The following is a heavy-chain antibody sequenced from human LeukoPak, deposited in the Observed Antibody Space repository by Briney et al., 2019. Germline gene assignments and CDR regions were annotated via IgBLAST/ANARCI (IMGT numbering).Heavy chain of an antibody. Sequence: AGGSLRLSCAASGFTFSSYGMHWVRQDPGKGLEWVAFIRYDGSNKYYADSVKGGFTISRDNSKNTLYLQMNSLRAEDTAVYYCAKQWEVWDAFDYWGQGTLVTVSS. V-gene: IGHV3-30*02. CDR2: IRYDGSNK. D-gene: IGHD1-26*01. CDR1: GFTFSSYG. CDR3: AKQWEVWDAFDY. J-gene: IGHJ4*02.